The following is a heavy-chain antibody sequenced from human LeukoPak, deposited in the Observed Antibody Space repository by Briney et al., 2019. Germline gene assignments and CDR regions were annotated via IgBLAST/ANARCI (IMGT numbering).Heavy chain of an antibody. D-gene: IGHD3-10*01. V-gene: IGHV4-4*07. CDR1: GGSIRNFY. CDR2: MYTSGST. J-gene: IGHJ4*02. CDR3: ARDHYGSGNYKSYFDY. Sequence: SETLSLTCAVSGGSIRNFYWSWLRQPAGKGLEWIGRMYTSGSTQYNPSLKSRVTISVDNSKNQLSLKLTSVTAADTAVYYCARDHYGSGNYKSYFDYWGQGTRVTVSS.